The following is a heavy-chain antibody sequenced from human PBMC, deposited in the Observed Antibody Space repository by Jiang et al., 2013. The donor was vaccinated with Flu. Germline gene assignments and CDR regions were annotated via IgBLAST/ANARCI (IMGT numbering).Heavy chain of an antibody. Sequence: PGLVKPSETLSLTCFVSGDSMTTSSYYWAWIRQPPGKGLEWIGSAYYTGTTHYNPSFRTRASISIDTSTTQFSMNLTSVTAADTAVYDCARDRFRGGWYIDYWGQGSLVTVSS. D-gene: IGHD6-19*01. J-gene: IGHJ4*02. CDR1: GDSMTTSSYY. CDR3: ARDRFRGGWYIDY. CDR2: AYYTGTT. V-gene: IGHV4-39*07.